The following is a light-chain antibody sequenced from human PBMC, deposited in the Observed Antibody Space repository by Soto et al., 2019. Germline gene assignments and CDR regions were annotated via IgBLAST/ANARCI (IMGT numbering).Light chain of an antibody. Sequence: DIQMTQSPSSLSVSLGDRVTITCLASQSICGFLNCYQQKLGKAPKLMIYAASSLQSGVPSRLSGSGSGKDFPLTISSLQPEDFATYYCQQSYSTPLTFGGGTKVDIK. CDR1: QSICGF. V-gene: IGKV1-39*01. CDR3: QQSYSTPLT. CDR2: AAS. J-gene: IGKJ4*01.